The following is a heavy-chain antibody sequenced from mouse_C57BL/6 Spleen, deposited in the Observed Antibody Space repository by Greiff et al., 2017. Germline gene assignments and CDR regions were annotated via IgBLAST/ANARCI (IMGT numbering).Heavy chain of an antibody. J-gene: IGHJ1*03. D-gene: IGHD2-3*01. CDR3: ARNGYFWYFDV. V-gene: IGHV5-9*01. CDR1: GFTFSSYT. CDR2: ISGGGGNT. Sequence: EVKVVESGGGLVKPGGSLKLSCAASGFTFSSYTMSWFRQTPARKLLWVATISGGGGNTYYPASVKGRFTISRHNAKNTLYLQMSCLRSEETGLYFCARNGYFWYFDVWGTGTTVTVSS.